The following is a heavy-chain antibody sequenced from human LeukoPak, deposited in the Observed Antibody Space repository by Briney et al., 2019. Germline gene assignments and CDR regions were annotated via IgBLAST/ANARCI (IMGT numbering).Heavy chain of an antibody. CDR2: ISGSGGST. CDR1: GFTFSSYA. D-gene: IGHD3-10*01. Sequence: GGSLRLSCAASGFTFSSYAMSWVRQAPGKGLEWVSAISGSGGSTYYADSVKGRFTISRDIFQNTLYLQMNNLRAEDTAVYYCARVGSYYDMDVWGQGTTVTVSS. V-gene: IGHV3-23*01. J-gene: IGHJ6*02. CDR3: ARVGSYYDMDV.